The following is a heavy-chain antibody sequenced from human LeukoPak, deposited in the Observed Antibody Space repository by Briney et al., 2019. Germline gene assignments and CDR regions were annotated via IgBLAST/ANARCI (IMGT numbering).Heavy chain of an antibody. CDR3: ARGLDRRYYYESSGNGDAFDI. CDR1: VGTFSSYA. V-gene: IGHV1-69*05. J-gene: IGHJ3*02. D-gene: IGHD3-22*01. Sequence: ASVKVSCKASVGTFSSYAISWVRQAPGQGLEWMGGIIPIFGTANYAQKLQGRVTITTDESTSTAYMELSSVRAEDTAVCYSARGLDRRYYYESSGNGDAFDIWSQGRMVTVSS. CDR2: IIPIFGTA.